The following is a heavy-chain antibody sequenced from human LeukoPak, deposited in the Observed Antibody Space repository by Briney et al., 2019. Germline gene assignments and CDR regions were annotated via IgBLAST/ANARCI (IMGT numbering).Heavy chain of an antibody. CDR3: ARLITFGGVIIRAYYFDH. J-gene: IGHJ4*02. Sequence: SETLSLTCAVYGGSFSGYYWSWIRHPPGKGLEWIGEINHSGSTNYNPSLKSRVTISVDTSKNQFSLKLSSVTAADTAVYYCARLITFGGVIIRAYYFDHWGQGTLVTVSS. D-gene: IGHD3-16*01. CDR2: INHSGST. CDR1: GGSFSGYY. V-gene: IGHV4-34*01.